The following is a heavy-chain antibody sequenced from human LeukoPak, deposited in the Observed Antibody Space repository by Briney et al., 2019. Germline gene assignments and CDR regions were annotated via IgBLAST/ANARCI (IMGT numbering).Heavy chain of an antibody. J-gene: IGHJ4*02. V-gene: IGHV1-2*06. D-gene: IGHD6-13*01. CDR3: ARVGGRIAAAGRPAGGFDY. Sequence: ASVKVSCKSSGYTFSSYGISWVRQAPGQGLEWMGRINPNSGGTNYAQKFQGRVAMPRDTSISTAYMELSRLRSDDTAVYYCARVGGRIAAAGRPAGGFDYWGQGTLVTVSS. CDR2: INPNSGGT. CDR1: GYTFSSYG.